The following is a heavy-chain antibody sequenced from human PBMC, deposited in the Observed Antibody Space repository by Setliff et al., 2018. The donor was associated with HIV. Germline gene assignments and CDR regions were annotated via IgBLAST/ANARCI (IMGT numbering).Heavy chain of an antibody. J-gene: IGHJ4*02. CDR3: ATMGYSSSWSYYFDY. CDR2: IYYRGST. D-gene: IGHD6-13*01. CDR1: GGSISSSSYY. Sequence: SETLSLTCTVSGGSISSSSYYWGWIRQPPGKGLEWIGSIYYRGSTNYNPSLKSRVTISVDTSKNQFSLKLSSVTAADTAVYYCATMGYSSSWSYYFDYWGQGTLVTVSS. V-gene: IGHV4-39*07.